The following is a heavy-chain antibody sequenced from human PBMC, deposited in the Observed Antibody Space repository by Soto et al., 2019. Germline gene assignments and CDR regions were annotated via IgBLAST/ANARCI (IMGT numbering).Heavy chain of an antibody. CDR1: GFTFSSYG. D-gene: IGHD6-19*01. CDR2: IWYDGSNK. J-gene: IGHJ4*02. CDR3: ARDSHVGSGWQLTADY. Sequence: GGSLRLSCAASGFTFSSYGMHWVRQAPGKGLEWVAVIWYDGSNKYYAESVKGRFTISRDNSKNTLYLQMNSLRAEDTAVYYCARDSHVGSGWQLTADYWGKGP. V-gene: IGHV3-33*01.